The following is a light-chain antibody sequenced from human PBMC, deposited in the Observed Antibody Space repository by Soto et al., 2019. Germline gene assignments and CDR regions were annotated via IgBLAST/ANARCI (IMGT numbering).Light chain of an antibody. CDR3: QQYNDWPPWT. CDR1: QYISSN. CDR2: AVS. V-gene: IGKV3-15*01. Sequence: EKVRTHSPITLSVPPVERPTLSCRPSQYISSNLAWYQQKPRQAHRLLIYAVSARATGIPARFSGSGSGTEFTLTINGLQSEDFAVYYCQQYNDWPPWTFGQGTKVDI. J-gene: IGKJ1*01.